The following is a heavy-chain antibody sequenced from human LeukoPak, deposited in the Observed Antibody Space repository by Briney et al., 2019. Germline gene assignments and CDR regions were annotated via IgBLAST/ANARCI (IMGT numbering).Heavy chain of an antibody. V-gene: IGHV4-4*02. CDR1: GDSITNRSW. CDR3: ARDSPAYCSGGNCYNWYFDL. J-gene: IGHJ2*01. Sequence: PSGTLSLTCAVSGDSITNRSWWNWVRQPPGKGLEWIGEISHSGSTNYNPSLKSRVTIDKSKNEFSLNLSSVTAADTAVYYCARDSPAYCSGGNCYNWYFDLWGRGTLVSVSS. D-gene: IGHD2-15*01. CDR2: ISHSGST.